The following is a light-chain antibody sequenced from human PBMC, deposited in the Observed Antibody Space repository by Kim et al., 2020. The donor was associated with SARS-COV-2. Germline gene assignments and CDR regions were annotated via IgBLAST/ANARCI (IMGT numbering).Light chain of an antibody. CDR3: QQYTTWPPLT. Sequence: EIVMTQSPATLSVSPWERATLSCRASQSVSSNLAWYQQKPGQAPRLLIYGASTRATGIPARFSGSGSGTEFTLTISSLQSEDCAVYYCQQYTTWPPLTFGGGTKVDIK. V-gene: IGKV3-15*01. J-gene: IGKJ4*01. CDR2: GAS. CDR1: QSVSSN.